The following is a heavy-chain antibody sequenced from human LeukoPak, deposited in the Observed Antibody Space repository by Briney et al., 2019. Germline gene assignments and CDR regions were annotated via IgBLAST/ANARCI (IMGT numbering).Heavy chain of an antibody. J-gene: IGHJ5*02. V-gene: IGHV1-69*04. Sequence: ASVKVSCKASGGTFSSYAISWVRQAPGQGLEWMGRIIPILGIANYAQKFQGRVTITADKSTSTAYMELSSLRSEDTAVYYCAREVSIVVVTANWFDPWGQGTLVTVSS. CDR3: AREVSIVVVTANWFDP. D-gene: IGHD2-21*02. CDR1: GGTFSSYA. CDR2: IIPILGIA.